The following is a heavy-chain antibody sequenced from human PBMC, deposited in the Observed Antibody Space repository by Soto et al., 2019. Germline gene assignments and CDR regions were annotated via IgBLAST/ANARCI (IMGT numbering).Heavy chain of an antibody. V-gene: IGHV1-18*04. CDR2: ISAYNGNT. Sequence: ASVKVSCKASGYTFTSYGISWVRQAPGQGLEWMGWISAYNGNTNYAQKLQGRVTMTTDTSTSTAYMELRSLRSDDTAVYYCARYHLRTGMVASRPSSRFDPWGQGTLVTVSS. CDR1: GYTFTSYG. D-gene: IGHD5-12*01. CDR3: ARYHLRTGMVASRPSSRFDP. J-gene: IGHJ5*02.